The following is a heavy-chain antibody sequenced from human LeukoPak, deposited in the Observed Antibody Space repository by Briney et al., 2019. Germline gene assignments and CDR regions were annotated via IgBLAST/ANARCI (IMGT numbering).Heavy chain of an antibody. V-gene: IGHV4-4*02. Sequence: SETLSLTCAVSGGSISSSNWWCWVRQPPGKGLEWIGEIYHSGSTNYNPSLKSRVTISVDKSKNQFSLKLSSVTAADTAVYYCAREGCSGGSCYYYGMDVWGQGTTVTVSS. CDR1: GGSISSSNW. J-gene: IGHJ6*02. CDR2: IYHSGST. D-gene: IGHD2-15*01. CDR3: AREGCSGGSCYYYGMDV.